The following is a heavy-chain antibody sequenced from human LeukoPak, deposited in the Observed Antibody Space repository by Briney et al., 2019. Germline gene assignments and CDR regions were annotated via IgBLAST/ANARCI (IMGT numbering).Heavy chain of an antibody. J-gene: IGHJ6*02. CDR2: SYHSGST. V-gene: IGHV4-38-2*02. CDR3: ARSIQLWPRSYYYGMDV. D-gene: IGHD5-18*01. CDR1: GYSISSGYY. Sequence: SETLSLTCTVSGYSISSGYYWGWIRQPPGKGLEWIGSSYHSGSTYYNPSLKSRVTISVDTSKNQFSLKLSSVTAADTAVYYCARSIQLWPRSYYYGMDVWGQGTTVTVSS.